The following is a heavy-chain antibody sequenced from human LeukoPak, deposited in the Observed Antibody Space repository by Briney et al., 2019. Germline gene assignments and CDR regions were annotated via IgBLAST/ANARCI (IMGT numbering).Heavy chain of an antibody. V-gene: IGHV3-30*03. J-gene: IGHJ4*02. D-gene: IGHD6-6*01. Sequence: AGGSLRLSCAASGFTFSSYGMHWVRQAPGKGLEWVAVISYDGSNKYYADSVKSRFTISRDNSKNTLYLQMNSLRAEDTAVYYCARDLGWRTAARSFDYWGQGTLVTVSS. CDR3: ARDLGWRTAARSFDY. CDR2: ISYDGSNK. CDR1: GFTFSSYG.